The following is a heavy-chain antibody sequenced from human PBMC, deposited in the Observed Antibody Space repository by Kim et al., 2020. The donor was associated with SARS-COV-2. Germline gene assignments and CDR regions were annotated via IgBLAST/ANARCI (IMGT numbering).Heavy chain of an antibody. Sequence: ASVKVSCKASGYTFTSFSINWVRQAPGQGLEWMGWINTNTGNPAYAQGSTGRFVFSLDTSGSTAYIQISSLKAEDTAVYYCARGIHCSGGSCYSQFRGQSALSTVSS. D-gene: IGHD2-15*01. CDR1: GYTFTSFS. CDR3: ARGIHCSGGSCYSQF. V-gene: IGHV7-4-1*02. CDR2: INTNTGNP. J-gene: IGHJ1*01.